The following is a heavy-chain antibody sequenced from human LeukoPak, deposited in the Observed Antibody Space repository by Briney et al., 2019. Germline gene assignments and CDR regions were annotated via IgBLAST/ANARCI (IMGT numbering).Heavy chain of an antibody. CDR1: GGSINRSGYY. D-gene: IGHD6-19*01. J-gene: IGHJ4*02. Sequence: SETLSLTCTVSGGSINRSGYYWSWIRQPPGKGLEWIGYIYYSGSTYYNPSLKSRVTISVDTSKNQFSLKLSSVTAADTAVYYCAREIIAVAATLFDYWGQGTLVTVSS. V-gene: IGHV4-30-4*08. CDR3: AREIIAVAATLFDY. CDR2: IYYSGST.